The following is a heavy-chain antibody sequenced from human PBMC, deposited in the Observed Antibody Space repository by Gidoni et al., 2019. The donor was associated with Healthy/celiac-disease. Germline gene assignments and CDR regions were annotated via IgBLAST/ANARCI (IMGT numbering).Heavy chain of an antibody. V-gene: IGHV4-34*01. CDR2: INHSGST. J-gene: IGHJ5*02. CDR3: ARVRSSGWYLGWFDP. D-gene: IGHD6-19*01. CDR1: GGSFSGYY. Sequence: QVQLQQWGAGLLKPSETLSLTCAVYGGSFSGYYWSWIRQPPGKGLEWIGEINHSGSTNYNPSLKSRVTISVDTSKNQFSLKLSSVTAADTAVYYCARVRSSGWYLGWFDPWGQGTLVTVSS.